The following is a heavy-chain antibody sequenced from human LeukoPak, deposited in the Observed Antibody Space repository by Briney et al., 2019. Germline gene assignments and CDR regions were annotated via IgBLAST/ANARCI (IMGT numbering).Heavy chain of an antibody. D-gene: IGHD5-18*01. V-gene: IGHV3-23*01. J-gene: IGHJ4*02. Sequence: GGSLRLSCAASGFTFSSYSMNWVRQAPGKGLEWVSAISGSGGSTYYADSVKGRFTISRDNSKNTLYLQMNSLRAEDTAVYYCAKGGRYSYGYSDYWGQGTLVTVSS. CDR2: ISGSGGST. CDR3: AKGGRYSYGYSDY. CDR1: GFTFSSYS.